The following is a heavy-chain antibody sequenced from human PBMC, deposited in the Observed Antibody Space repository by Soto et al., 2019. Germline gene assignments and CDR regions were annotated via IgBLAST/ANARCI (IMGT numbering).Heavy chain of an antibody. D-gene: IGHD1-1*01. CDR1: GFTFSTYA. J-gene: IGHJ5*02. V-gene: IGHV3-23*01. CDR2: ISGGGDST. Sequence: EVQLLESGGDLVQPGGSLRLSCAASGFTFSTYAMSWVRQAPGKGLEWVSAISGGGDSTYYADSMKGRFTISRDNSKSTLYLQMNSLRAEDTAVYYCTTEFTNWPNNWFDPWGQGTLVTVSS. CDR3: TTEFTNWPNNWFDP.